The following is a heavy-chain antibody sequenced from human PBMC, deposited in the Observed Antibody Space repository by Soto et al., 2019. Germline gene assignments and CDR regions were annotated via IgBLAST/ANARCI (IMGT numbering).Heavy chain of an antibody. V-gene: IGHV5-10-1*01. Sequence: GESLKISCKGSGYSFTSYWISWARQMPGKGLEWMGRIDPSDSYTNYSPSFQGHVTISADKSISTAYLQWSSLKASDTAMYYCARHNSSGWNDYYYYGMDVWGQGTTVTVSS. J-gene: IGHJ6*02. CDR2: IDPSDSYT. CDR3: ARHNSSGWNDYYYYGMDV. D-gene: IGHD6-19*01. CDR1: GYSFTSYW.